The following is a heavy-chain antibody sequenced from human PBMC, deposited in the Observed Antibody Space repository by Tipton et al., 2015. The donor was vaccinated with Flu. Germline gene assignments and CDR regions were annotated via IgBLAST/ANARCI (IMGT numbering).Heavy chain of an antibody. D-gene: IGHD2-2*02. CDR3: ASQDCSTSTCYIDY. CDR2: IYPDDSDT. CDR1: GDSFISYW. J-gene: IGHJ4*02. Sequence: QLVQSGAEVKKPGESLKISCTGFGDSFISYWIGWVRQMPGKGLEWMGIIYPDDSDTRYSPSFQGQVTISADKSLNIAYLQWTSLKASDTAMYYCASQDCSTSTCYIDYWGQGTLVTVSS. V-gene: IGHV5-51*01.